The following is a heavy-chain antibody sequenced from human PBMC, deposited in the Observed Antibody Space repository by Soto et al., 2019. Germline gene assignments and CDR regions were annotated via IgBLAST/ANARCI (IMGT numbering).Heavy chain of an antibody. CDR3: AKVLCGNYADYFDY. CDR1: AFTFSSYA. V-gene: IGHV3-23*01. J-gene: IGHJ4*02. D-gene: IGHD4-4*01. CDR2: ISGSGANT. Sequence: EVQLLESGGGLVQPGGSLRLSCAASAFTFSSYAMSWLRQAPGKGLEWVSGISGSGANTYYADSVKGRFTISRDNSKNTLYLQMTSLRAEDTAVYYCAKVLCGNYADYFDYWGQGTLVTVSS.